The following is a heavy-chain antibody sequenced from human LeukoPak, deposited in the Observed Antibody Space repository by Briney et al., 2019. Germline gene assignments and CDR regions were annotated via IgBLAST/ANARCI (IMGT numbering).Heavy chain of an antibody. CDR1: GFTFSSYA. CDR2: ISGSGGST. J-gene: IGHJ5*02. Sequence: GGSLRLACAASGFTFSSYAMSWVRQAPGKGLEWVSAISGSGGSTYYADSVKGRFTISRDNSKNTLYLQMNSLRAEDTAVYYCAKDRRYYDSSGYYYGNWFDPWGQGTLVTVSS. V-gene: IGHV3-23*01. D-gene: IGHD3-22*01. CDR3: AKDRRYYDSSGYYYGNWFDP.